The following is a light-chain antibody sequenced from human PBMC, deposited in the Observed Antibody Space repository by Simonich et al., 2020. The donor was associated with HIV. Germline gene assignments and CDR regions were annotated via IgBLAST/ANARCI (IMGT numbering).Light chain of an antibody. V-gene: IGKV3-15*01. CDR3: QQYGSSPGGT. J-gene: IGKJ1*01. CDR2: GAS. Sequence: EIVMTQSPATLSVSPGERATLSCRASQSVSSNLAWYQQKPGQAPRLLIYGASTRATGIPARFNGSGSGTEFTLTISSMQSEDFAVYYCQQYGSSPGGTFGQGTKVEIK. CDR1: QSVSSN.